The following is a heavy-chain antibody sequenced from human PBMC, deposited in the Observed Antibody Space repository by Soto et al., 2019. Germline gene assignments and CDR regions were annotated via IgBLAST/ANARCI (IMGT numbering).Heavy chain of an antibody. CDR1: GFTFSIYA. Sequence: QVKVVESGGGVVQPGRSLRLSCAASGFTFSIYAMHWVRKAPGKGLEWLASISPDGTNRYYAGSVRGRFTISRDNSRNTLYLQMNSLRRDDTAVYSWVRRGTATVAFDICGQGTMVTVSS. V-gene: IGHV3-30-3*01. CDR3: VRRGTATVAFDI. J-gene: IGHJ3*02. CDR2: ISPDGTNR. D-gene: IGHD1-7*01.